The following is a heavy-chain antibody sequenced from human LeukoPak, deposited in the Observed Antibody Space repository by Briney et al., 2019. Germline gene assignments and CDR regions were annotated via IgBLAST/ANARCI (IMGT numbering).Heavy chain of an antibody. V-gene: IGHV3-64D*06. Sequence: GGSLRLSCSASGFTFNRFYLHWVRQAPGKGLEFVSHISSNGATTYYADSVKGRFTISRDNSKNTLYLQMSSLRADDTAVYYCVKDRSIAAPNNDFFDPWGQGALVTVSS. D-gene: IGHD6-6*01. CDR2: ISSNGATT. CDR1: GFTFNRFY. J-gene: IGHJ5*02. CDR3: VKDRSIAAPNNDFFDP.